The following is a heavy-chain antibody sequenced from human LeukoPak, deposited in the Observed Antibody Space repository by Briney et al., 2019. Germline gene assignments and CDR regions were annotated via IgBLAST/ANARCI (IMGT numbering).Heavy chain of an antibody. V-gene: IGHV4-59*01. CDR3: AREPGFDSSGYLNWFDP. CDR2: ISYSGST. J-gene: IGHJ5*02. Sequence: PSEPLSLPCPVSGGSISSFDWSWIRQPPGKGLEWIACISYSGSTKYNPSLKSRVTISVDTSKNQLSLKLSSVTAADTAVYYCAREPGFDSSGYLNWFDPWGQGTLVTVSS. CDR1: GGSISSFD. D-gene: IGHD3-22*01.